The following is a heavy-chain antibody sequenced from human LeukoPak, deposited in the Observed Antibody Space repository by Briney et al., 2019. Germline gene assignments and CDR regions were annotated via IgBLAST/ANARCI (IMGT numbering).Heavy chain of an antibody. D-gene: IGHD2-15*01. CDR3: ARGGLVANI. V-gene: IGHV1-8*01. CDR2: MSPNSANT. J-gene: IGHJ3*02. CDR1: GYTFTIYD. Sequence: ASVKVSCKASGYTFTIYDINWVRQATGQGREWMGWMSPNSANTGYAQKFQGRVTITRNTSISTAYMELSSLRSEDTAVYYCARGGLVANIWGQGTMVTVSS.